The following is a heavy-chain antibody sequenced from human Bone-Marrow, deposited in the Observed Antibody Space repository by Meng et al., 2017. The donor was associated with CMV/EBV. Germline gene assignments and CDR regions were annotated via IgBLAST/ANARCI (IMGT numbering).Heavy chain of an antibody. CDR1: GYSISSVDY. CDR2: IYHSGSS. V-gene: IGHV4-38-2*02. J-gene: IGHJ6*02. CDR3: ARGLGSYYYYYGMEV. Sequence: SETLSLTCTVSGYSISSVDYWGWSRQPPGKGLEGIGSIYHSGSSYYNASLKSRVTISVDTSKNQYSLKLSSVTAADTAVYYCARGLGSYYYYYGMEVWGQGTTVTVSS.